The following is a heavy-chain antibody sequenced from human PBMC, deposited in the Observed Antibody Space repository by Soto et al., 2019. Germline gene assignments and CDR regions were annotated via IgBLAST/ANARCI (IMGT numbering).Heavy chain of an antibody. J-gene: IGHJ5*02. V-gene: IGHV2-5*02. CDR2: IYWDDDK. Sequence: QITLKESGPTLVKPTQTLTLTFTFSGFSLSTSGVGVGWVRQPPGKALEWLALIYWDDDKRYNPSLRSRLAIFQDTPKNLVVLIMTNMDPEDTATYYCAHRVVWRPSDWSLGWFDPWGQGTLVTVSS. CDR1: GFSLSTSGVG. D-gene: IGHD3-9*01. CDR3: AHRVVWRPSDWSLGWFDP.